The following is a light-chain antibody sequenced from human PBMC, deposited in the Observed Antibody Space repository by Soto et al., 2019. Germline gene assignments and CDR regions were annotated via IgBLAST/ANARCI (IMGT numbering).Light chain of an antibody. CDR1: SSNIGSHS. CDR2: SND. CDR3: ATWDDSLNAVV. J-gene: IGLJ2*01. V-gene: IGLV1-44*01. Sequence: QSVLTQPPSASGTPGQRVTISCSGSSSNIGSHSVNWYQQLPGTAPKVLIYSNDQRPSPSGVPDRFSGSKSGTSASLAISRLQSEDEADYYCATWDDSLNAVVFGGGTKLTVL.